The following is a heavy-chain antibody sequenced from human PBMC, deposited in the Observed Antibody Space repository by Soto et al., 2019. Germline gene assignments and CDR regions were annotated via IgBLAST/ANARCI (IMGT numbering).Heavy chain of an antibody. V-gene: IGHV1-46*01. J-gene: IGHJ4*02. CDR3: ARGSGYYYWDDY. Sequence: ASVKVSCKASGYTFTSYGINWVRQAPGQGLEWLGIINPSGGYTTYAQRFLGRVTMTSDTSTSTVHMELGSLRSEDTAVYYCARGSGYYYWDDYWGQGTLVTVSS. D-gene: IGHD3-22*01. CDR2: INPSGGYT. CDR1: GYTFTSYG.